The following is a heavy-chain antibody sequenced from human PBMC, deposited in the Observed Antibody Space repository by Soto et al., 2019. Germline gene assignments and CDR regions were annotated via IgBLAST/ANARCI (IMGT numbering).Heavy chain of an antibody. CDR3: ARRERYYGSPGWFDP. J-gene: IGHJ5*02. Sequence: PSETLSLTCTVSGGSISSFAYYWGWIRQPPGKGLEWIGTVYYNENTYYNPSLKSRVTISVDTAKNQFSLNLRSVTAADPAIYFCARRERYYGSPGWFDPWGQGTMVTVSS. CDR2: VYYNENT. CDR1: GGSISSFAYY. V-gene: IGHV4-39*01. D-gene: IGHD3-10*01.